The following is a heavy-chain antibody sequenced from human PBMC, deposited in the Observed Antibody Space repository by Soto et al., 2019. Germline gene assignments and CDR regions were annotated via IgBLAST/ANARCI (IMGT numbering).Heavy chain of an antibody. CDR3: STDSYSDMTVVRLDN. Sequence: EVQLVESGGGLVQPGGSLRLSCAASGFTFSNAWINWVRQAPGKGLEWVGRIKSKTDGGTTDFAAPVKVRFAISRDDSKNIAYMQMNSLKIEDTAVYYCSTDSYSDMTVVRLDNWGHGTLVTVSS. J-gene: IGHJ4*01. CDR1: GFTFSNAW. V-gene: IGHV3-15*07. D-gene: IGHD3-22*01. CDR2: IKSKTDGGTT.